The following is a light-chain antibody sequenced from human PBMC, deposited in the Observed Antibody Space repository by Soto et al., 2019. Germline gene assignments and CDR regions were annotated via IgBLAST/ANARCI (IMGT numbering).Light chain of an antibody. CDR2: AES. J-gene: IGKJ5*01. CDR1: QGIDTS. CDR3: RQLQCCPIT. Sequence: ILLTQAPSSLSASVGDRVTITCQASQGIDTSLSWYQQKPGKAPRLLIYAESNFQSGVPSRFSGSGSGTHFTLAISSLQHEDLGTYYCRQLQCCPITFGQG. V-gene: IGKV1-9*01.